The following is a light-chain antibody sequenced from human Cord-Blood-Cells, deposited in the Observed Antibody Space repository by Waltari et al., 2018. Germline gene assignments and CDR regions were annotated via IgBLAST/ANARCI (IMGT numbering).Light chain of an antibody. CDR3: CSYAGSSTYVV. J-gene: IGLJ2*01. Sequence: QSALTQPAYVSGSPGQSITISCTGTSSDVGSYNLVSWYQQNPGKAPKLMIYEGSKRPSGVSNRFSGSKSGNTASLTISGLQAEDEADYYCCSYAGSSTYVVFGGGTKLTVL. V-gene: IGLV2-23*01. CDR2: EGS. CDR1: SSDVGSYNL.